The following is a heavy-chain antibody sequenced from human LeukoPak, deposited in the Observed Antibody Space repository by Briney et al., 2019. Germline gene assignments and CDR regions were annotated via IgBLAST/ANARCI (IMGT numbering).Heavy chain of an antibody. D-gene: IGHD6-13*01. J-gene: IGHJ5*02. Sequence: SGPTLVKPTQTLTLTFTFSGFSLNTRAEGVGWIRQPPGKALEWLARIYWDEDTRYSPSLKSRLTITKDTSKNQVVLTMANIDPVDTATYYCVHRPVAAAGKNWFDPWGQGTLVTVSS. CDR2: IYWDEDT. V-gene: IGHV2-5*02. CDR3: VHRPVAAAGKNWFDP. CDR1: GFSLNTRAEG.